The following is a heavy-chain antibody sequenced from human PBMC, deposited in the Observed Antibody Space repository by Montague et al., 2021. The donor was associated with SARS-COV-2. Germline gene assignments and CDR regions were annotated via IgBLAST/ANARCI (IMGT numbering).Heavy chain of an antibody. V-gene: IGHV2-5*01. J-gene: IGHJ3*02. CDR1: GFSLSTSGVG. CDR2: XXWXDDN. D-gene: IGHD6-19*01. Sequence: PALVKPTQTLTLTCTFSGFSLSTSGVGVSWIRQPQGKALEWLALXXWXDDNRYSPSLKSRLTITKDTSKNQVVLTMTNMDPVDTATYYCAHIPVIAVAGGAFDIWGQGTMVTVSS. CDR3: AHIPVIAVAGGAFDI.